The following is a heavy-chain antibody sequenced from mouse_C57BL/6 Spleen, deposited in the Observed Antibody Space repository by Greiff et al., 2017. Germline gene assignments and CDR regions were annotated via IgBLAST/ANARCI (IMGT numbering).Heavy chain of an antibody. V-gene: IGHV1-80*01. D-gene: IGHD1-1*01. CDR2: IYPGDGDT. CDR1: GYAFSSYW. CDR3: ARSVLLRGWYFDV. Sequence: VQLQQSGAELVKPGASVKISCKASGYAFSSYWMNWVKQRPGKGLEWIGQIYPGDGDTNYNGKFKGKATLTADKSSSTAYMQLSSLTSEDSAVYFCARSVLLRGWYFDVWGTGTTVTVSS. J-gene: IGHJ1*03.